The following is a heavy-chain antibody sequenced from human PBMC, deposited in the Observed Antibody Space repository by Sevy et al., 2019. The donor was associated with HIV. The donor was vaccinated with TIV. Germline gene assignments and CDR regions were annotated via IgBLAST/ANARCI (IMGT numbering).Heavy chain of an antibody. V-gene: IGHV3-30*04. CDR3: ARVTSFFVSPMVAFDF. CDR2: LSYGGNNR. D-gene: IGHD2-8*01. J-gene: IGHJ3*01. CDR1: GFTFATYA. Sequence: GGSLRLSCAASGFTFATYAMHWVRQAPGKGLDWVAVLSYGGNNRNYAESVKGRFTISRDNARNRLYLQMDSLRPDDTAVYYCARVTSFFVSPMVAFDFWGQGTMVTVSS.